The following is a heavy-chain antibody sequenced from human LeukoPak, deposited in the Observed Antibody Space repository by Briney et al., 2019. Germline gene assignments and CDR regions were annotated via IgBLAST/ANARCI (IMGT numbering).Heavy chain of an antibody. J-gene: IGHJ4*02. CDR2: IKYDGSGK. CDR1: GFTLSSYW. Sequence: AGGSLRLSCAASGFTLSSYWMSWVRQAPGKGLEWVANIKYDGSGKYYADSVKGRFTISRDDAKNSLYLEMNRLRVEDTAVYYCARDLFSGSYQEGFWGQGTLVTVSS. D-gene: IGHD1-26*01. CDR3: ARDLFSGSYQEGF. V-gene: IGHV3-7*01.